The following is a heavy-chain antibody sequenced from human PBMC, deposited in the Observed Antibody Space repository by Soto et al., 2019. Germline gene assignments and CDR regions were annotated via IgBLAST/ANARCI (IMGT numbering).Heavy chain of an antibody. Sequence: SETLSLTCTVSGGSISSSSYYWGWIRQPPGKGLEWIGSIYYSGSTYYNPSLKSRVTISGDTSKNQFSLKLSSVTAADTAVYYCERRPTLELPYYYYGMEVWGQGTTVTVSS. CDR3: ERRPTLELPYYYYGMEV. CDR1: GGSISSSSYY. D-gene: IGHD1-7*01. J-gene: IGHJ6*02. CDR2: IYYSGST. V-gene: IGHV4-39*01.